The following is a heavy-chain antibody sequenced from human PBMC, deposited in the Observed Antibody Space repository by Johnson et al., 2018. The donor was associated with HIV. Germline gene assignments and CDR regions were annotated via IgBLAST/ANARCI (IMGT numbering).Heavy chain of an antibody. J-gene: IGHJ3*02. CDR1: GFTFSDSY. CDR3: AKTVRQWLVRNDAFDI. CDR2: ISGSGGST. V-gene: IGHV3-23*04. D-gene: IGHD6-19*01. Sequence: VQLVESGGGLVKPGGSLRLSCAASGFTFSDSYMSWVRQAPGKGLEWVSAISGSGGSTYYADSVTGRFTISRDNSKNTLYLQMNSLRAEDTAVYYCAKTVRQWLVRNDAFDIWGQGTMVTVSS.